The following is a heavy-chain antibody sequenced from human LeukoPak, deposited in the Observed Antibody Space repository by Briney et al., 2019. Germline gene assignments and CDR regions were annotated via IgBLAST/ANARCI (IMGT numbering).Heavy chain of an antibody. CDR1: GFTFSSYA. CDR2: ISGSGGST. V-gene: IGHV3-23*01. J-gene: IGHJ5*02. CDR3: AKDRYSSSWYNWFDP. Sequence: GASLRLSCAASGFTFSSYAMSWVRQAPGKGLEGVSAISGSGGSTYYADPVKGRFTISRDNSKNTLYLQMNSLRAEDTAVYYCAKDRYSSSWYNWFDPWGQGTLVTVSS. D-gene: IGHD6-13*01.